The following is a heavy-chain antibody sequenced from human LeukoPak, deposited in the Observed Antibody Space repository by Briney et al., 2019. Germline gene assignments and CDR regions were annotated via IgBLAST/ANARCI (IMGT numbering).Heavy chain of an antibody. J-gene: IGHJ4*02. CDR3: RGYYYDSSGYYSVDY. CDR2: IYTSGST. Sequence: SETLSLTCTVSGGSISSYYWSWIRQPAGKGLEWIGRIYTSGSTNYNPSLKSRVTMSEDTSKNQFSLKLSSVTAADTAVYYCRGYYYDSSGYYSVDYWGQGTLVTVSS. CDR1: GGSISSYY. D-gene: IGHD3-22*01. V-gene: IGHV4-4*07.